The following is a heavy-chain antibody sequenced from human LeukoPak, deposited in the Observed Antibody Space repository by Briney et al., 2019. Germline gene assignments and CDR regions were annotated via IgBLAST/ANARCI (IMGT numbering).Heavy chain of an antibody. Sequence: GGSLRLSCAASGFTFSSYAMHWVRQAPGKGLEYVSAITTHGSSAYYADSVKGRFTTSRDNSKNTLYLQVNSLRAEDTAVYYCASASYCKGGSCYSVHWGQGTLVTVSS. V-gene: IGHV3-64*04. CDR3: ASASYCKGGSCYSVH. D-gene: IGHD2-15*01. J-gene: IGHJ4*02. CDR2: ITTHGSSA. CDR1: GFTFSSYA.